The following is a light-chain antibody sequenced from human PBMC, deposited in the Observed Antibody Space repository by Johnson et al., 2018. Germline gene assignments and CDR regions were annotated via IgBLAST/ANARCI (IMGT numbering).Light chain of an antibody. V-gene: IGLV1-51*02. CDR1: SSNIGNNY. J-gene: IGLJ1*01. CDR2: ENN. CDR3: GTWYSSLSAGNV. Sequence: QSVLTQPPSVSAAPGQMVTISCSGSSSNIGNNYVSWYQQLPGTAPKLLIYENNKRPSGIPDRFSGSKSGTSATLGITGLQTGDEADYYCGTWYSSLSAGNVFGTGTKVTVL.